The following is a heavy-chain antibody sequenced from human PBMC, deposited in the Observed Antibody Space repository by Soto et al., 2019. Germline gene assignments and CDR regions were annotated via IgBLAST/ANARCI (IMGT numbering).Heavy chain of an antibody. Sequence: TSETLSLTCTVSGGSISSYYWSWIRQPPGKGLEWIGYIYYSGSTNYNPSLKSRVTISVDTSKNQFSLKLSSVTAADTAVYYCASADDGYILAYWARGTSVPVSA. J-gene: IGHJ4*02. CDR3: ASADDGYILAY. CDR1: GGSISSYY. V-gene: IGHV4-59*01. CDR2: IYYSGST. D-gene: IGHD5-12*01.